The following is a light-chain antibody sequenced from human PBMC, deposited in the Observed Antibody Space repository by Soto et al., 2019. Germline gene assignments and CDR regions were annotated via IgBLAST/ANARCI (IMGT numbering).Light chain of an antibody. CDR1: QSISSY. V-gene: IGKV1-39*01. CDR3: QQSYSTPNT. CDR2: AAS. J-gene: IGKJ5*01. Sequence: DIQMTQSPSSLSESLGDRVTITCRASQSISSYLNWYQQKPGKAPKLLIYAASSLQSGVPSRFSGSGSGTDFTLTISSLQPEDFATYYCQQSYSTPNTFGQGTRLEIK.